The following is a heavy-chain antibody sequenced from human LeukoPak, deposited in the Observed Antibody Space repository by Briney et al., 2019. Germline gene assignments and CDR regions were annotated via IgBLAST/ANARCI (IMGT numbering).Heavy chain of an antibody. D-gene: IGHD4-17*01. J-gene: IGHJ2*01. CDR1: GGTFSSYA. V-gene: IGHV1-69*05. CDR3: ARVWNTVTTGPFDL. Sequence: GASVKVSCKASGGTFSSYAISWVRQAPGQGLEWMGGIIPIFGTANYAQKFQGRVTITTDESTSTAYMELSSLRSEDTAVYYCARVWNTVTTGPFDLWGRGTLVTASS. CDR2: IIPIFGTA.